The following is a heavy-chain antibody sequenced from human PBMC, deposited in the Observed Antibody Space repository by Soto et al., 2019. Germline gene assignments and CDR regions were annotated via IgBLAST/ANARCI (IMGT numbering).Heavy chain of an antibody. D-gene: IGHD6-13*01. CDR2: ISAYNGNT. CDR3: ASFSIAAADPYGMDV. Sequence: QVQLVQSGAEVKKPGASVKVSCKASGYTFTSYGISWVRQAPGQGLEWMGWISAYNGNTNYAQKLQGRVTMTTDTSTSTAYMALRSVRSDDTAVYYCASFSIAAADPYGMDVWGQGTTVTVSS. V-gene: IGHV1-18*01. CDR1: GYTFTSYG. J-gene: IGHJ6*02.